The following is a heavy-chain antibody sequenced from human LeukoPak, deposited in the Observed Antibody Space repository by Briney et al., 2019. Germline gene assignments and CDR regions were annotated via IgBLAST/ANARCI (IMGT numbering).Heavy chain of an antibody. CDR1: AFTFSSYT. Sequence: GGSLRLSCAASAFTFSSYTMNWVRQAPGKGLEWVSSISSSSTYIYYADSMKGRFTISRDNAKNSLYLQMNSLRAEDTAVYYCARKALSTFDILTGYSMDAYYFDYWGQGTLVTVSS. J-gene: IGHJ4*02. V-gene: IGHV3-21*01. CDR2: ISSSSTYI. CDR3: ARKALSTFDILTGYSMDAYYFDY. D-gene: IGHD3-9*01.